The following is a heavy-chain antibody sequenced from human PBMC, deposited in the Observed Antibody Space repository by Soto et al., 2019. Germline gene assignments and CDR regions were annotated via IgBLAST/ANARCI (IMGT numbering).Heavy chain of an antibody. Sequence: ASVKVSCKASGFTFNSYYMHWVRQAPGQGLEWMGWISAYNGNTNYAQKLQGRVTMTTDTSTSTAYMELRSLRSDDTAVYYCARESAVAALDPWGQGTLVTVSS. D-gene: IGHD6-19*01. CDR3: ARESAVAALDP. CDR1: GFTFNSYY. V-gene: IGHV1-18*04. CDR2: ISAYNGNT. J-gene: IGHJ5*02.